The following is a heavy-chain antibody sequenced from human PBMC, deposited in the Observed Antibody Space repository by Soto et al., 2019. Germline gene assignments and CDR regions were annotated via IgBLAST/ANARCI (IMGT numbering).Heavy chain of an antibody. CDR2: INPSGGST. V-gene: IGHV1-46*03. J-gene: IGHJ6*03. CDR1: GYTFTSYY. Sequence: ASVKVSCKASGYTFTSYYMHWVRQAPGQGLEWMGIINPSGGSTSYAQKFQGRVTMTRDTSTSTVYMELSSLRSEDTAVYYCARDLRYFGWLSPPRYYYYMDVWGKGTTVTVSS. D-gene: IGHD3-9*01. CDR3: ARDLRYFGWLSPPRYYYYMDV.